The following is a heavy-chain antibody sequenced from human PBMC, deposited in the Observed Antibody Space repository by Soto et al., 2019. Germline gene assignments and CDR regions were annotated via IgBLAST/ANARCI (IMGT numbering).Heavy chain of an antibody. Sequence: EVQLVESGGGLVQPGGSLRLSCAASGFTFSNYWMSWVRQAPGKGLEWVANIKKEETEEYYVDSVKGRFTISRDNAKNSLFLQMNSLRAEDTAVYYCAAYCSSISCTPFHGYSWGQGTLVTVSS. CDR3: AAYCSSISCTPFHGYS. CDR1: GFTFSNYW. CDR2: IKKEETEE. V-gene: IGHV3-7*03. J-gene: IGHJ4*02. D-gene: IGHD2-2*01.